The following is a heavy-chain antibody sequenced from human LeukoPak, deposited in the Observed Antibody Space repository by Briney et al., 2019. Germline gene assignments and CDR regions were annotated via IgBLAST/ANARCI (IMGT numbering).Heavy chain of an antibody. V-gene: IGHV3-30-3*01. CDR1: GFSFSTYV. J-gene: IGHJ3*02. Sequence: GGSLRLSCAASGFSFSTYVMHWVRQTPGKGLEWVTFISYDGSNKYYADSVKGRFTISRDNSKNTLYLQMNSLRAEDTAVYYCAKDLAGELVLMVYAIARAFDIWGQGTMVTVSS. CDR3: AKDLAGELVLMVYAIARAFDI. CDR2: ISYDGSNK. D-gene: IGHD2-8*01.